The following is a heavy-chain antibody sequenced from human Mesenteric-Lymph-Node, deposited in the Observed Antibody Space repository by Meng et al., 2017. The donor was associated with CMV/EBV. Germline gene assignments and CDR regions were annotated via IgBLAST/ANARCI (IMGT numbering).Heavy chain of an antibody. CDR2: FDPRGDST. D-gene: IGHD4-11*01. CDR1: GYQFKFSS. CDR3: ARDDSHWSKDF. V-gene: IGHV1-46*02. J-gene: IGHJ4*02. Sequence: QVQLMQSGAEVKKPGASVRISCKTLGYQFKFSSMYWVRQAPGQGLEWMGIFDPRGDSTNYVQKFQGRLFLSEDRSTTTMYMELSSLRSEDTAVYYCARDDSHWSKDFWGQGTLVTVSS.